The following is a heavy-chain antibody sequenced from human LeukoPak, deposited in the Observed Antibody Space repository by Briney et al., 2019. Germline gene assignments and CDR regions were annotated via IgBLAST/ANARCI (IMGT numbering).Heavy chain of an antibody. V-gene: IGHV3-23*01. CDR2: ISGSGGST. J-gene: IGHJ4*02. Sequence: GGSLRLSCAASGFTFSSYAMSWVRQTPGKGLEWVSAISGSGGSTYYADSVKGRFTISRDNSKNTLYLQMNSLKTEDTAVYYCTTPNIAVAGSGYDYWGQGTLVTVSS. CDR1: GFTFSSYA. CDR3: TTPNIAVAGSGYDY. D-gene: IGHD6-19*01.